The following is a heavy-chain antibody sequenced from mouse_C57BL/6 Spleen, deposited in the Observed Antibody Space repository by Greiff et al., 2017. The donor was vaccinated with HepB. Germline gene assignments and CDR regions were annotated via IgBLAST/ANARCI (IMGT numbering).Heavy chain of an antibody. CDR1: GYSFTGYY. Sequence: EVQLVESGPELVKPGASVKISCKASGYSFTGYYMNWVKQSPEKSLEWIGEINPSTGGTTYNQKFKAKATLTVDKSSSTAYMQLKSLTSEDSAVYYCASDYYGSSEAWFAYWGQGTLVTVSA. V-gene: IGHV1-42*01. D-gene: IGHD1-1*01. CDR2: INPSTGGT. CDR3: ASDYYGSSEAWFAY. J-gene: IGHJ3*01.